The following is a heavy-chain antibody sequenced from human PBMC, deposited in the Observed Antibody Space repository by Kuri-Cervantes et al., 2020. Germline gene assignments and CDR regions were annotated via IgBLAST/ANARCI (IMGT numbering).Heavy chain of an antibody. V-gene: IGHV3-30-3*01. CDR3: ARGDSSSWYISYYYYGMDV. CDR2: ISYDGSNT. Sequence: GESLKISCAASGFTFSSYAMHWVRQAPGKGLEWVAVISYDGSNTYYADSVKGRFTISRDNSKNTPYLQMNSLRAEDTAVYYCARGDSSSWYISYYYYGMDVWGQGTTVTVSS. J-gene: IGHJ6*02. D-gene: IGHD6-13*01. CDR1: GFTFSSYA.